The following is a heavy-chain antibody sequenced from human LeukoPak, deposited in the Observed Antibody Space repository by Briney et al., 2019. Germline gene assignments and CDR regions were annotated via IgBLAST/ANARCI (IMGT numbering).Heavy chain of an antibody. Sequence: NSSETLSLTCAVYGGSFSDYYWSWVRQAPGKGLEWVSYISSSGSTIYYADSVKGRFTISRDNAKNSLYLQMNSLRAEDTAVYYCAELGITMIGGVWGKGTTVTIPS. CDR3: AELGITMIGGV. J-gene: IGHJ6*04. V-gene: IGHV3-11*04. CDR2: ISSSGSTI. D-gene: IGHD3-10*02. CDR1: GGSFSDYY.